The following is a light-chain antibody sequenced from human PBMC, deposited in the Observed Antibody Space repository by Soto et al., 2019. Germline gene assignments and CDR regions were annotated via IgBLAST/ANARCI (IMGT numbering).Light chain of an antibody. CDR3: QQYNNWPRT. CDR2: DAS. CDR1: QSVSSSY. V-gene: IGKV3-20*01. Sequence: EIVLTQSPGTLSLSPGERATLTCRASQSVSSSYLAWYQQKPGQAPRLLIYDASSRATGIPDRFSGSGSGTDFTLTISRLEPEDFAMYYCQQYNNWPRTFGQGTRLEIK. J-gene: IGKJ2*01.